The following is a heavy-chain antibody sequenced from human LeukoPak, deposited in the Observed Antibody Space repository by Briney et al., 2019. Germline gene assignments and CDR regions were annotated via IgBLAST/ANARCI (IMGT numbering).Heavy chain of an antibody. CDR1: GFTFSSFW. V-gene: IGHV3-7*01. Sequence: GGSLRLSCAASGFTFSSFWVTWVRQAPGKGLEWVANINRDGSAKTYVDFVKGRFIISRDNAKNSVYLRMSSLRAEDTAVYYCATAPAAADSFWGQGTLVAVSS. CDR3: ATAPAAADSF. CDR2: INRDGSAK. J-gene: IGHJ4*02. D-gene: IGHD6-13*01.